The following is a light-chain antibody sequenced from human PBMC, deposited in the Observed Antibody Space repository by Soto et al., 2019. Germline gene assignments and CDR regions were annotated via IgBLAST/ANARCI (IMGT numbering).Light chain of an antibody. J-gene: IGLJ3*02. CDR2: SIN. Sequence: QPVLTQPPSASGTPGQRVTISCSGSSSNIESNTVNWYQQRPGTAPKLLIYSINQRPSGVPDRFSGSKSGTSASLAISGLQSEDEADYYCAAWDDSLKGWVFGGGTKLTVL. CDR1: SSNIESNT. V-gene: IGLV1-44*01. CDR3: AAWDDSLKGWV.